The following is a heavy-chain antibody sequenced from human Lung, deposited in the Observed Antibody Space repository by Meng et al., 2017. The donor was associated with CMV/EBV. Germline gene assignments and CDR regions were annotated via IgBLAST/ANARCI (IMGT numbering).Heavy chain of an antibody. J-gene: IGHJ4*02. CDR2: ISFSGTTM. CDR3: ARNWGYNDGTSYYWGMFDY. CDR1: GFTFSDYS. Sequence: ESXKISXAASGFTFSDYSLNWVRQAPGKGLEWISYISFSGTTMYYADSVKGRFTISRDYAKNSLYLQMNSLRAEDTAVYYCARNWGYNDGTSYYWGMFDYWGQGTXVTVSS. D-gene: IGHD3-22*01. V-gene: IGHV3-48*04.